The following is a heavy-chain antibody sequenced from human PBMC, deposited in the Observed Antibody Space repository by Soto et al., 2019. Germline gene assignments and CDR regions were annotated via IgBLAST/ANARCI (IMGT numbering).Heavy chain of an antibody. CDR2: TSYAGSNN. Sequence: QVHLVESGGGVVQPGTSLRLSCVGSGFTFRSYVIHWVRQAPGKGLEWVALTSYAGSNNFYGYSVKGRFTISRHNSRNTVELQMDSLRFDDTALYYSARWGTTGGLDVWGQGTLVSVSS. D-gene: IGHD3-16*01. CDR1: GFTFRSYV. CDR3: ARWGTTGGLDV. J-gene: IGHJ4*02. V-gene: IGHV3-33*05.